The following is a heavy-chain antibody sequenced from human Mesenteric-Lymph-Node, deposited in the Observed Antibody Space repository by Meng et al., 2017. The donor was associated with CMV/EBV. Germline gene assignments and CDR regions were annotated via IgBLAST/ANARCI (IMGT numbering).Heavy chain of an antibody. CDR3: ARSGSNYYDSSGYYYVDY. Sequence: FNVSSSSMNWVRQGPGKGLEWVSVIYIGGTTYYADSVKGRFTISRDNAKNSLYLQMNSLRAEDTAVYYCARSGSNYYDSSGYYYVDYWGQGTLVTVSS. CDR2: IYIGGTT. J-gene: IGHJ4*02. D-gene: IGHD3-22*01. V-gene: IGHV3-53*01. CDR1: FNVSSSS.